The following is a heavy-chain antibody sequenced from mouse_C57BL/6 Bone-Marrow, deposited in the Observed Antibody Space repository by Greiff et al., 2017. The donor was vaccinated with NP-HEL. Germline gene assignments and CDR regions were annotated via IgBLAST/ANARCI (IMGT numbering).Heavy chain of an antibody. D-gene: IGHD2-12*01. Sequence: QVQLQQSGAELVRPGASVTLSCKASGYTFTDYEMHWVKQTPVHGLEWIGAIDPDTGGTAYNQKFKGKAILTADKSSSTAYMELRSLTAEDSAVYYCTRLLYQYFDGWGTGTTVTVSS. V-gene: IGHV1-15*01. CDR1: GYTFTDYE. J-gene: IGHJ1*03. CDR3: TRLLYQYFDG. CDR2: IDPDTGGT.